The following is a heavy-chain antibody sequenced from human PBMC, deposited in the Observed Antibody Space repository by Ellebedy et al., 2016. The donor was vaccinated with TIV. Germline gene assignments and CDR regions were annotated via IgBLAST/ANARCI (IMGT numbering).Heavy chain of an antibody. J-gene: IGHJ4*02. D-gene: IGHD3-3*01. Sequence: PGGSLRLSCAASGFTFSSYWMSWVRKAPGKGLEWVANINQDGSGDHYVDSVKGRFTVSRDNAKNSLYLQMNSLSAEDTAVYYCVRAGGIGVVDYWGQGTLVTVSS. CDR1: GFTFSSYW. V-gene: IGHV3-7*01. CDR2: INQDGSGD. CDR3: VRAGGIGVVDY.